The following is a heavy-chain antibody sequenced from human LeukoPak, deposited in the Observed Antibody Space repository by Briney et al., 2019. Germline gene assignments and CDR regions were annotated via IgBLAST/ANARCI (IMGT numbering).Heavy chain of an antibody. J-gene: IGHJ4*02. Sequence: PGGSLRLSCAASGFTFSSYGMHWVRQAPGKGLEWVAFIRYDGSNKYYADSVKGRFTISRDNSKNTLYLQMNSLRAEDTAVYYCAKDEVPAAMRAPLGYWRQGTLVTVSS. D-gene: IGHD2-2*01. CDR2: IRYDGSNK. V-gene: IGHV3-30*02. CDR3: AKDEVPAAMRAPLGY. CDR1: GFTFSSYG.